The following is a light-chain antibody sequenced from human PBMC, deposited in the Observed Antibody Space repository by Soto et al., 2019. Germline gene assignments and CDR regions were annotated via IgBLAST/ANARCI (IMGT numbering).Light chain of an antibody. Sequence: QSALTQPASVSGSPGQSITISCTGTSSDVGNYNYVSWYQQHPGKAPKLMIYDVSNRPSGVSNRFSGSKSDNTASLTISGLQAEDEADYYCSSYTSSSTLEFGGGTKVTVL. V-gene: IGLV2-14*01. J-gene: IGLJ2*01. CDR1: SSDVGNYNY. CDR2: DVS. CDR3: SSYTSSSTLE.